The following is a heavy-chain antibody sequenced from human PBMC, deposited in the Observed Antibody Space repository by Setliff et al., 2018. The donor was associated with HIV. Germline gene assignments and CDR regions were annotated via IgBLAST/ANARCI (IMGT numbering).Heavy chain of an antibody. D-gene: IGHD3-3*02. CDR1: GGSISSSLYY. J-gene: IGHJ5*02. CDR3: ARDGSEHYPLEGWLDP. CDR2: IDAGGSA. V-gene: IGHV4-61*02. Sequence: PSETLSLTCTVSGGSISSSLYYWSWMRQAAGKGLEWIGRIDAGGSANYNPSLNSRVTISVDTSKNHFSLTLSSVTAADTAVYYCARDGSEHYPLEGWLDPWGQGTLVTVSS.